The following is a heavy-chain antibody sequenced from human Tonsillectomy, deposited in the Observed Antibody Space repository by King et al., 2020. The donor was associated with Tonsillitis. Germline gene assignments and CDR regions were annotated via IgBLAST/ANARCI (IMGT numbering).Heavy chain of an antibody. V-gene: IGHV4-59*01. CDR2: IYYSGST. D-gene: IGHD6-13*01. J-gene: IGHJ4*02. CDR1: GGSISSYY. Sequence: QLQESGPGLVKPSETLSLTCTVPGGSISSYYWSWIRQPPGKGLEWIGNIYYSGSTNYNPSLKSRVTISVDTSKSQFSLKLRSVRPADTAVYYCARGIAAAEPFDYWGQGTLVSVSS. CDR3: ARGIAAAEPFDY.